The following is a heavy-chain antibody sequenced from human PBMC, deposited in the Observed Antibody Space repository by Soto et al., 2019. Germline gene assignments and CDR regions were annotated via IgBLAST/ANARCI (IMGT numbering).Heavy chain of an antibody. V-gene: IGHV1-18*01. Sequence: ASVKVSCKASGYTFTSYGISWVRQAPGQGLEWMGWISAYNGNTNYAQKLQGRVTMTTDTSTSTAYMELRSLRSDDTAVYYCARRDYSNQDYSYYMDVWGKGTTVTVSS. CDR1: GYTFTSYG. CDR3: ARRDYSNQDYSYYMDV. D-gene: IGHD4-4*01. CDR2: ISAYNGNT. J-gene: IGHJ6*03.